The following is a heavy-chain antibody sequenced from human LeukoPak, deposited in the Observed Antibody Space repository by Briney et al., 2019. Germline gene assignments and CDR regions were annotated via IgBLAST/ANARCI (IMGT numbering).Heavy chain of an antibody. V-gene: IGHV3-30-3*01. CDR3: AKDLPSYYDILTGPALDY. J-gene: IGHJ4*02. CDR1: GFTFSSYA. CDR2: ISYDGSNK. Sequence: GRSLRLSCAASGFTFSSYAMHWVRQAPGKGLEWVAVISYDGSNKYYADSMKGRFTISRDNSKNTLYLQMNSLRAEDTAVYYCAKDLPSYYDILTGPALDYWGQGTLVTVSS. D-gene: IGHD3-9*01.